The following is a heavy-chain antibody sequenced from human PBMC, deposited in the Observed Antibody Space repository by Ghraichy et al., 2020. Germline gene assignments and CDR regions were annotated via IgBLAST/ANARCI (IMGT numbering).Heavy chain of an antibody. CDR2: INHSGST. Sequence: SETLSLTCAVYGGSFSGYYWSWIRQPPGKGLEWIGEINHSGSTNYNPSLKSRVTISVDTSKNQFSLKLSSVTAADTAVYYCARLPWYFDYWGQGTLVTVSS. CDR3: ARLPWYFDY. CDR1: GGSFSGYY. V-gene: IGHV4-34*01. J-gene: IGHJ4*02.